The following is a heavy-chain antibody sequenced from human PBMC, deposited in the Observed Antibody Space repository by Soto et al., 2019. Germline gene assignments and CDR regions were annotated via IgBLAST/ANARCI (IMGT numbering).Heavy chain of an antibody. J-gene: IGHJ4*02. CDR2: IYYSGST. Sequence: QVQLQESGPGLVKPSQTLSLTCTVSGGSISSGCYYWSWIRQHPGKGLEWIGYIYYSGSTYYNPSLQSRVTISVDTSKNQFSLKLSSVTAADTAVYYCARGQIHYYDSSGYYYPFDYWGQGTLVTVSS. CDR1: GGSISSGCYY. D-gene: IGHD3-22*01. CDR3: ARGQIHYYDSSGYYYPFDY. V-gene: IGHV4-31*03.